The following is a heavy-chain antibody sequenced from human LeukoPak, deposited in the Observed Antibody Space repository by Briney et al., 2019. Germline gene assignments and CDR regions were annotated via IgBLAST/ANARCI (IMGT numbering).Heavy chain of an antibody. D-gene: IGHD6-19*01. CDR3: VKSGGYGLIDY. V-gene: IGHV4-39*01. CDR1: GASISGSGYY. Sequence: SETLSLTCAVSGASISGSGYYLGWVRQPPGKGLEWIGNIYYTGSTYYNASLQSRVTISIDMSKNQFSLRLSSVTAADTAMYYCVKSGGYGLIDYWGQGTLVTVSS. CDR2: IYYTGST. J-gene: IGHJ4*02.